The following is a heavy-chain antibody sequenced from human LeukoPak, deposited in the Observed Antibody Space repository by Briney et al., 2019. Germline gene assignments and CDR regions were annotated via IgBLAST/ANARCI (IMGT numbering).Heavy chain of an antibody. V-gene: IGHV4-39*01. CDR3: VSPRGFSYGYFDY. CDR2: IYYSKNT. J-gene: IGHJ4*02. CDR1: GGSISSSSSAY. D-gene: IGHD5-18*01. Sequence: SETLPLTCTVSGGSISSSSSAYWGWIRQPPGKGLEWIGSIYYSKNTYYNPSLKSRVTISADTSKNQFSLTLGSVSATDTAVYYCVSPRGFSYGYFDYWGQGTLVTVSS.